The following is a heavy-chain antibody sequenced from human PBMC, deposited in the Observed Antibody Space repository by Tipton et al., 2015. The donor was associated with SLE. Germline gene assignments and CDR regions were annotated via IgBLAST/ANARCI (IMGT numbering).Heavy chain of an antibody. CDR2: IFYSGST. Sequence: TLSLTCTVSGGSIRSSSSYWGWIRQPPGKGLEWIGSIFYSGSTSYNPSLKSRVTISGDTSKNHLSLKLTSVTAADTAVYYCARPSRVNLIVVDAFDIWGQGTIVTVSS. V-gene: IGHV4-39*02. CDR3: ARPSRVNLIVVDAFDI. J-gene: IGHJ3*02. D-gene: IGHD3-22*01. CDR1: GGSIRSSSSY.